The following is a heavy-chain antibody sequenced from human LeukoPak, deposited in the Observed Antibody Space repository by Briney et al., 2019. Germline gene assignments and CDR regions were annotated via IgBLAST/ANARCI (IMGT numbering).Heavy chain of an antibody. J-gene: IGHJ4*02. V-gene: IGHV1-69*01. D-gene: IGHD6-13*01. CDR1: GGTFSSYA. Sequence: SVKASCKASGGTFSSYAISWVRQAPGQGLEWMGGIIPIFGTANYAQKFQGRVTITADEPTSTAYMELSSLRSEDTAVYYCVSSSWYEGAFDYWGQGTLVTVSS. CDR2: IIPIFGTA. CDR3: VSSSWYEGAFDY.